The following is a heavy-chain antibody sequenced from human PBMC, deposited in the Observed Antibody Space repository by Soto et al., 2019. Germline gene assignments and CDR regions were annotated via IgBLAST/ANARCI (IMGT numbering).Heavy chain of an antibody. Sequence: QITLKESGPTLVKPTQTLTLTCTISGFSLNTNGVGVGWIRQPPGKALEWLALIYWDDDKRYSPSLKSRLTIXXDTSKHQVVLTMTKLDPVDTGTYYCAHRHAQKQLVSEWFDPWGQGTLVTVSS. J-gene: IGHJ5*02. V-gene: IGHV2-5*02. CDR2: IYWDDDK. D-gene: IGHD6-13*01. CDR1: GFSLNTNGVG. CDR3: AHRHAQKQLVSEWFDP.